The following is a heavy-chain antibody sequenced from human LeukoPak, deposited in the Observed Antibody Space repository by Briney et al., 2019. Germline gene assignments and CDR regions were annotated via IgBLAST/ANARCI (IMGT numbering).Heavy chain of an antibody. CDR3: ARQGGSPYFYYYMDV. CDR1: GGSISSGSYY. V-gene: IGHV4-61*02. D-gene: IGHD3-16*01. CDR2: IYTSGST. J-gene: IGHJ6*03. Sequence: SETLSLTCTVSGGSISSGSYYWSWIRQPAGKGLEWIGRIYTSGSTNYNPSLKSRVTISVDTYKNQFSLKLSSVTAADTAVYYCARQGGSPYFYYYMDVWGKGTTVTISS.